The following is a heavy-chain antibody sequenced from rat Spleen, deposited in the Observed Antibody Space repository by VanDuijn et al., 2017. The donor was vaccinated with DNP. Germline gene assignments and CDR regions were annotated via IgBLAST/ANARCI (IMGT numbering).Heavy chain of an antibody. J-gene: IGHJ3*01. CDR2: IWGNGGT. V-gene: IGHV2-13*01. CDR1: GFSLTSYG. D-gene: IGHD1-2*01. Sequence: QVQLKESGPGLVQPSQTLSLTCTVSGFSLTSYGVSWVRQPPGKGLEWMGVIWGNGGTDYNSAIKSRLSISRDTSKSQVFLKMSSLQTEDTAMYFCASGTATWFAYWGQGTLVTVSS. CDR3: ASGTATWFAY.